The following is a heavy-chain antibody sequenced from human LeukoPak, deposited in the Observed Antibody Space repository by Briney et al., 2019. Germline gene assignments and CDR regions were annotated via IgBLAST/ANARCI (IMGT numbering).Heavy chain of an antibody. CDR2: IYTTGST. D-gene: IGHD6-6*01. V-gene: IGHV4-4*07. CDR1: GGSISSHY. CDR3: ARHVAHSSQIDS. J-gene: IGHJ4*02. Sequence: SETLSLTCTVSGGSISSHYWTWIRQPAGKGLEWIGRIYTTGSTNYNPSLNSRVTMSVDTSKNQFSLMLNSVTAADTAVYYCARHVAHSSQIDSWGLGTLVTVSS.